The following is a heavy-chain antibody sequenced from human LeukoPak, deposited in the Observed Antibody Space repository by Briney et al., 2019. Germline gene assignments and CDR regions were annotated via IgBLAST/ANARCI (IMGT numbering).Heavy chain of an antibody. Sequence: GGSLRLSCAASGFIFNNYGMNWVRQASGKGLEWVSAISGSGYNTYYADSVKGRFTISRDNSKNTLYLQMNSLRAEDTAVYYCAKEKAVEAPYDYWGQGILVTVSS. V-gene: IGHV3-23*01. CDR2: ISGSGYNT. D-gene: IGHD6-19*01. CDR1: GFIFNNYG. CDR3: AKEKAVEAPYDY. J-gene: IGHJ4*02.